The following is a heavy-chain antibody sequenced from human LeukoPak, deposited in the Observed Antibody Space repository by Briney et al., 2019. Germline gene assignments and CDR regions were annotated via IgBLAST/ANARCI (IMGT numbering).Heavy chain of an antibody. CDR1: GGSISSYY. Sequence: PSETLSLTCTVSGGSISSYYWSWIRQPPGKGLEWIWYIYYSGSTNYNPSLKSRVTISVDTSKNQFSLKLSSVTAADTAVYYCARVGSSGWYEADYWGQGTLVTVSS. J-gene: IGHJ4*02. D-gene: IGHD6-19*01. CDR2: IYYSGST. CDR3: ARVGSSGWYEADY. V-gene: IGHV4-59*01.